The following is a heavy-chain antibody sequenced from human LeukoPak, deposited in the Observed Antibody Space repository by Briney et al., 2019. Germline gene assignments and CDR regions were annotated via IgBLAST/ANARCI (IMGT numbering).Heavy chain of an antibody. D-gene: IGHD1/OR15-1a*01. Sequence: PSQTLSLTCAVSGGSISSGGYSWSWIRQPPGKGLEWIGYIYHSGSTYYNPSLKSRVTISVDTSNNQFSLMLSSVTAADTAVYYCARRIANRNWFDPWGQGTLVTVSS. V-gene: IGHV4-30-2*03. CDR3: ARRIANRNWFDP. CDR2: IYHSGST. CDR1: GGSISSGGYS. J-gene: IGHJ5*02.